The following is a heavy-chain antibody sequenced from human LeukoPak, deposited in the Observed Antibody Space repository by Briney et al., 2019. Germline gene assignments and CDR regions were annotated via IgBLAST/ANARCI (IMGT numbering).Heavy chain of an antibody. J-gene: IGHJ4*02. CDR3: ARGGFDAAMAKFDY. V-gene: IGHV1-18*01. CDR1: VYTSTSYG. Sequence: ASVKVSCQASVYTSTSYGISGVRQAPGQGLEWMGWISAYNGNTNYAQKLQGRVTMTTDTSTSTAYMELRSLRSDDTAVYYCARGGFDAAMAKFDYWGQGTLVTVSS. D-gene: IGHD5-18*01. CDR2: ISAYNGNT.